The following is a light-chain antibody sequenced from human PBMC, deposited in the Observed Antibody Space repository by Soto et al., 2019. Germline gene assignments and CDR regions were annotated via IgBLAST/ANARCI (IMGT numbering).Light chain of an antibody. V-gene: IGKV1-6*01. CDR1: QGIRND. Sequence: AFLMTQSPSSLSASVGDRVTITCRASQGIRNDLGWYQQKPGKAPKLLIYAASSLQSGVPSRFSGSGSGTDFTLTISSLQPEDFATYYCLQDYNYPWTFGQGTKVEIK. J-gene: IGKJ1*01. CDR2: AAS. CDR3: LQDYNYPWT.